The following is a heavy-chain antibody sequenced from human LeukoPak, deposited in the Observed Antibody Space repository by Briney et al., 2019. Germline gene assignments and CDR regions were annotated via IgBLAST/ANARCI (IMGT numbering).Heavy chain of an antibody. V-gene: IGHV3-30-3*01. J-gene: IGHJ6*02. CDR1: GFTFSSYA. CDR3: AREYEGVEETMIYSGGSLMDV. D-gene: IGHD3-22*01. CDR2: ISYDGSNK. Sequence: PGRSLRLSCAASGFTFSSYAMHWVRQAPGKGLEWVAVISYDGSNKYYADSVKGRFTISRDNSKNTLYLQMNSLRAEDTAVYYCAREYEGVEETMIYSGGSLMDVWGQGTTVTVSS.